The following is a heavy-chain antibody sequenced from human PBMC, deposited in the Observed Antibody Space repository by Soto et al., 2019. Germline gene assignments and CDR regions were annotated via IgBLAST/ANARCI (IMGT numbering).Heavy chain of an antibody. D-gene: IGHD3-3*01. CDR3: ARPLGRFLEWLSPYYMDV. Sequence: SETLSLTCTVSGGSISSYYWSWIRQPPGKGLEWIGYIYYSGSTNYNPSLKSRVTISVDTSKNQFSLKLSSVTAADTAVYYCARPLGRFLEWLSPYYMDVWGKGTTVTVSS. J-gene: IGHJ6*03. V-gene: IGHV4-59*01. CDR1: GGSISSYY. CDR2: IYYSGST.